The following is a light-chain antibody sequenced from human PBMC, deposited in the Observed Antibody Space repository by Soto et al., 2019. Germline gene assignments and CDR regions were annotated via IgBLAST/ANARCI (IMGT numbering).Light chain of an antibody. V-gene: IGKV1-5*01. CDR1: QSISVW. CDR3: QQYNSYRT. Sequence: DIQMTQSPSTLSASVGDRVTITCRARQSISVWLAWYQQKPGKPPRLLIYDASRLESGVPSRFSGSGSGTDFSLTISSLRPDDSATYYCQQYNSYRTFGQGTKVDIK. J-gene: IGKJ1*01. CDR2: DAS.